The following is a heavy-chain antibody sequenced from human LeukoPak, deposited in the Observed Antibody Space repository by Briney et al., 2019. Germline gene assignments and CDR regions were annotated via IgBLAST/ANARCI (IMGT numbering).Heavy chain of an antibody. D-gene: IGHD6-19*01. CDR2: INPNSGGT. Sequence: SVKVSCKASGNTFTGYYMHWVRQAPGQGLEWMGWINPNSGGTNYAQKFQGRVTMTRDTSISTAYMELSRLRSDDTAVYYCARAPIAVAANWFDPWGQGTLVTVSS. CDR1: GNTFTGYY. J-gene: IGHJ5*02. CDR3: ARAPIAVAANWFDP. V-gene: IGHV1-2*02.